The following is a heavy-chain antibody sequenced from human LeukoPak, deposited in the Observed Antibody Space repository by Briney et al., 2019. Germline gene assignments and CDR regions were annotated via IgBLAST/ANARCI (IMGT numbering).Heavy chain of an antibody. CDR1: GFTFDDYA. D-gene: IGHD6-19*01. CDR2: ISRNSGSI. J-gene: IGHJ4*02. V-gene: IGHV3-9*01. CDR3: AKDFDSSGWYYFVY. Sequence: GGSLRLFCAASGFTFDDYAMHWVRQAPGQGLEGHSGISRNSGSIGYADSGKRRFTISRDNAKNSLYLQMNSLRAEDTALYYCAKDFDSSGWYYFVYWGQRTLVTVSS.